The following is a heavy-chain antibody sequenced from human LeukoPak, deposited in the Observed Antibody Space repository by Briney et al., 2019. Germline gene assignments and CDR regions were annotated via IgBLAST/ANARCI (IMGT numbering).Heavy chain of an antibody. J-gene: IGHJ4*02. Sequence: SETLSLTCTVSGGSISSYYWSWIRQPPGKGLEWIGYIYYSGSTYYNPSLKSRVTISVDTSKNQFSLKLSSVTAADTAVYYCARTAIVVVVAIDYWGQGTLVTVSS. V-gene: IGHV4-59*04. CDR2: IYYSGST. CDR3: ARTAIVVVVAIDY. CDR1: GGSISSYY. D-gene: IGHD2-15*01.